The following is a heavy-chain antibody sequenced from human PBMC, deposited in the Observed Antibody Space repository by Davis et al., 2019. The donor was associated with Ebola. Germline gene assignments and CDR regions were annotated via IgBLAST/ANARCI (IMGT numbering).Heavy chain of an antibody. J-gene: IGHJ1*01. CDR1: GYTFTSYY. CDR3: ARDQNPSYQYWSGFYMFSNF. CDR2: INPSGGST. V-gene: IGHV1-46*01. Sequence: ASVKVSCKASGYTFTSYYMHWVRQAPGQGLEWMGIINPSGGSTSYAQKFQGRVTMTRDTSSSTAYLELRSLRSDDTAVYFCARDQNPSYQYWSGFYMFSNFWGQGTLVTVSS. D-gene: IGHD3-3*01.